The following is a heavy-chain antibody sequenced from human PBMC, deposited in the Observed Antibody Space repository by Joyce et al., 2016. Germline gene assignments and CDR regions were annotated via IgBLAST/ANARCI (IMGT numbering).Heavy chain of an antibody. CDR3: SSHECSGSRCYRMYY. CDR1: GLTFSRYE. J-gene: IGHJ4*02. Sequence: EVQLVESGGNLVQPGGSLRLSCAASGLTFSRYEMSWVRQAPGKGREWISYISSSGNTIYYADSVKGRFTISRDNVNNSLYLQMNSLRAEDTAVYYCSSHECSGSRCYRMYYWGQGALVTVSS. V-gene: IGHV3-48*03. CDR2: ISSSGNTI. D-gene: IGHD2-2*02.